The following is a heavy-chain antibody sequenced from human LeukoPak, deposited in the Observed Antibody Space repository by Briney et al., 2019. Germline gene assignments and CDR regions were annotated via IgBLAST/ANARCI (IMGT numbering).Heavy chain of an antibody. CDR2: ISSGGSTM. V-gene: IGHV3-48*03. D-gene: IGHD1-26*01. CDR3: ARDLDVGASTGTFDY. J-gene: IGHJ4*02. Sequence: PGGSLRLSCVASGFPLSSYEMHWVPQAPGKGLEWVSYISSGGSTMYYADSVKGRFSISGDNAKNSLYLHMNSLRAEDTGFYYCARDLDVGASTGTFDYWGQGTRVTVSS. CDR1: GFPLSSYE.